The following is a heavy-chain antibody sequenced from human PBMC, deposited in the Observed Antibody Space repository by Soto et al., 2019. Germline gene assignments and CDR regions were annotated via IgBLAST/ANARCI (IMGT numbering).Heavy chain of an antibody. CDR3: AKDGSGSYYTSWFDP. CDR1: GFTFSSYA. D-gene: IGHD3-10*01. J-gene: IGHJ5*02. V-gene: IGHV3-23*01. CDR2: ISGSGGST. Sequence: GGSLRLSCAASGFTFSSYAMSWVRQAPGKGLEWVSAISGSGGSTYYADSVKGRFTISRDNSKNTLYLQMNSLRAEDTAVYYCAKDGSGSYYTSWFDPWGQGTLVTVSS.